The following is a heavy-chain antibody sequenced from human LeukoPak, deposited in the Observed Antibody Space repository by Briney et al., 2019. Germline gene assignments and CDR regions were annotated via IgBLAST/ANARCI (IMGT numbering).Heavy chain of an antibody. Sequence: PGGSLRLSCAASGFTFSSYAMSWVRQAPGKGLEWVSAISGSGGSTYYADSVKGRFTISRDNSKNTLYLQMNSLRAEDTAVYYCARADYYDSSGYYYGMDVWGQGTTVTVSS. V-gene: IGHV3-23*01. D-gene: IGHD3-22*01. J-gene: IGHJ6*02. CDR3: ARADYYDSSGYYYGMDV. CDR1: GFTFSSYA. CDR2: ISGSGGST.